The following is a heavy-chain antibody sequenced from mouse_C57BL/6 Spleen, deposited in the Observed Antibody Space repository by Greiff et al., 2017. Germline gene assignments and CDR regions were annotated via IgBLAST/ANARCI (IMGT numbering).Heavy chain of an antibody. CDR1: GYSFTGYY. CDR3: ARSLYYDYDVGFAY. Sequence: EVQLQQSGPELVKPGASVKISCKASGYSFTGYYMNWVKQSPEKSLEWIGEINPSTGGTTYNQKFKAKATLTVDKSSSTAYMQLKSLTSEDSAVYYCARSLYYDYDVGFAYWGQGTLVTVSA. CDR2: INPSTGGT. D-gene: IGHD2-4*01. V-gene: IGHV1-42*01. J-gene: IGHJ3*01.